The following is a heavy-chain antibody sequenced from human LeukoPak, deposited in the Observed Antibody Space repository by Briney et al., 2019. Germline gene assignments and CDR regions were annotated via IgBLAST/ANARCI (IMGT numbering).Heavy chain of an antibody. D-gene: IGHD5-18*01. Sequence: VASVKVSCKASGYTFTGYYMHWVRQAPGQGLEWMGWINPNSGGTNYAQKFQGRVTMTRDTSISTAYMELSSLDSDDTAIYYCARDSGYSYGSTDYWGQGTLVTVSS. V-gene: IGHV1-2*02. CDR1: GYTFTGYY. J-gene: IGHJ4*02. CDR3: ARDSGYSYGSTDY. CDR2: INPNSGGT.